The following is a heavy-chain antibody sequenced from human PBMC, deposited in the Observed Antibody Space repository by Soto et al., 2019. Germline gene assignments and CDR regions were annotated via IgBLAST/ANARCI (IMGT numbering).Heavy chain of an antibody. CDR3: ARRPGCSSSPIDS. CDR2: VHNSGAT. CDR1: GDSISSYY. Sequence: SETLSLTCIVSGDSISSYYWTWIRQPPGKGLEWIGYVHNSGATHYSPSLQSRVTMSLDTSNNHISLKLTSVTAAGTAVYYCARRPGCSSSPIDSWGQGALVTVSS. J-gene: IGHJ4*02. V-gene: IGHV4-59*08. D-gene: IGHD5-18*01.